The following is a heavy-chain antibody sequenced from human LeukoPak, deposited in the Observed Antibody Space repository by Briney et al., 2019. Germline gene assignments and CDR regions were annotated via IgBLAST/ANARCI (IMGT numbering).Heavy chain of an antibody. J-gene: IGHJ4*02. CDR2: ITPSGGT. CDR3: ARDRYGDGFAHFDY. Sequence: ASVNVSCMASGYTFTNYAMHWVRQAPGPGLESRGWITPSGGTNYPQKFQGRVAITRDTSITTAYMDLSRLTSDDTAVYYCARDRYGDGFAHFDYWGQGALVTVSS. CDR1: GYTFTNYA. V-gene: IGHV1-2*02. D-gene: IGHD5-24*01.